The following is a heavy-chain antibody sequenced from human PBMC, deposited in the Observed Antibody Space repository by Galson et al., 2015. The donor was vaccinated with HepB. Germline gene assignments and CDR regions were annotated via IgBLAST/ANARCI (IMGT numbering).Heavy chain of an antibody. CDR1: GGSISTDTYY. CDR2: VYYSGST. D-gene: IGHD3-10*01. Sequence: TLSLTCTVSGGSISTDTYYWGWIRQSPGKGLEWIGHVYYSGSTYYNPSLKSRVTMSVDMSKNQFSLKLNSVTAADTAVYYCARGGYYYGSGTFYHYYYMDVWGKGTTVTVSS. V-gene: IGHV4-39*07. CDR3: ARGGYYYGSGTFYHYYYMDV. J-gene: IGHJ6*03.